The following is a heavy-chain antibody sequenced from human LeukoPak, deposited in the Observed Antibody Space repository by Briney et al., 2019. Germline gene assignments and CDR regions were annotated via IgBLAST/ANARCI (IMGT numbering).Heavy chain of an antibody. CDR3: ARELGYCTNGVCFGWFDP. CDR1: GFTFSSYW. CDR2: IKQDGSEK. V-gene: IGHV3-7*01. Sequence: GGSLRLSCAASGFTFSSYWMSWVRQAPGKGLEWVANIKQDGSEKYYVDSVKGRFTISRDNAKNSLYLQMNSLRAEDTAVYYCARELGYCTNGVCFGWFDPWGQGTLVTVSS. J-gene: IGHJ5*02. D-gene: IGHD2-8*01.